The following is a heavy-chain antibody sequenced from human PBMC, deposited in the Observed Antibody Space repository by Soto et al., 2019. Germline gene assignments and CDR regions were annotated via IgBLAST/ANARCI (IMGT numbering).Heavy chain of an antibody. CDR1: GGSFSGCY. Sequence: PSATLSLTCAVYGGSFSGCYWSWIRQPPGKGLEWIGEINHSGSTNYNPSLKSRVTISVDTSKNQFFLKLSSVTAADTAVYYCARGRIPQKIWFGELLALDYWGQGTLVTVSS. J-gene: IGHJ4*02. V-gene: IGHV4-34*01. D-gene: IGHD3-10*01. CDR2: INHSGST. CDR3: ARGRIPQKIWFGELLALDY.